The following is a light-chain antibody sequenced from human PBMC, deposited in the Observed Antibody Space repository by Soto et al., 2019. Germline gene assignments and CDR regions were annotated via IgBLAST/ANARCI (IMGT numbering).Light chain of an antibody. V-gene: IGLV2-14*01. CDR3: CSYTTSSSYV. CDR1: SSDVGYYIF. Sequence: QSALTQPASVSGSPGQSITISCTGSSSDVGYYIFVSWYQQHPDKAPKLMIYDVNNRPSGVSNRFSGSKSGNTASLTISGLQAEDEADYYCCSYTTSSSYVFGTGTKVTVL. J-gene: IGLJ1*01. CDR2: DVN.